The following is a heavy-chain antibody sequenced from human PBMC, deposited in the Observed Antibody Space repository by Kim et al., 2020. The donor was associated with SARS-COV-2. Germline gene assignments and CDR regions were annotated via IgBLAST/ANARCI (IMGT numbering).Heavy chain of an antibody. CDR3: ARQPIGYCSSTSCYPKGEIAY. CDR2: IYYSGST. J-gene: IGHJ4*02. V-gene: IGHV4-39*01. Sequence: SETLSLTCTVSGGSISSSSYYWGWIRQPPGKGLEWIGSIYYSGSTYYNPSLKSRVTISVDTSKNQFSLKLSSVTAADTAVYYCARQPIGYCSSTSCYPKGEIAYWGQGTLVTVSS. D-gene: IGHD2-2*01. CDR1: GGSISSSSYY.